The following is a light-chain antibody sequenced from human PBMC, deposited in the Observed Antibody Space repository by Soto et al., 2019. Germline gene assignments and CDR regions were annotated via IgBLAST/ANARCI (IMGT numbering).Light chain of an antibody. CDR3: CSYAVTNILV. J-gene: IGLJ2*01. CDR2: EGS. CDR1: SSDVGSYNL. V-gene: IGLV2-23*01. Sequence: QSALTQPASVSGSPGQSITISCTGTSSDVGSYNLVSWFQQHPGKAPKLMIYEGSKRPSGVSNRFSGSKSGNTASLTISGLQAEDEADYYCCSYAVTNILVVGGGTK.